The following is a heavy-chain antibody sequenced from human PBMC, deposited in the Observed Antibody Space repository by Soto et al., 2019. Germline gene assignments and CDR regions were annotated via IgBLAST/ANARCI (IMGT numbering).Heavy chain of an antibody. CDR2: ISGSGST. Sequence: GSLRLSCAASGFTFSNDAMNWVRQAPGKGLEWVSVISGSGSTYNADSVQGRFIVSRDNSKNTLYLQMNSLRAEDTAIYYCVREAKDWYSPGSFDFWGRGTMVTVSS. CDR3: VREAKDWYSPGSFDF. J-gene: IGHJ3*01. CDR1: GFTFSNDA. V-gene: IGHV3-23*01. D-gene: IGHD2-15*01.